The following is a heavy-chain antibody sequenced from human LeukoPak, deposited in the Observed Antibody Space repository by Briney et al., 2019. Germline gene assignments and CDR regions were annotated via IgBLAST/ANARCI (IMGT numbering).Heavy chain of an antibody. V-gene: IGHV1-2*02. J-gene: IGHJ4*02. CDR3: ARVFDGGSYYGESVGY. CDR1: GYTFTGYY. CDR2: INPNSGGT. Sequence: RASVKVSCKASGYTFTGYYMHWVRQAHGQGLEWMGWINPNSGGTNYAQKFQGRVTMTRDTSISTAYMELSRLRSDDTAVYYCARVFDGGSYYGESVGYWGQGTLVTVSS. D-gene: IGHD1-26*01.